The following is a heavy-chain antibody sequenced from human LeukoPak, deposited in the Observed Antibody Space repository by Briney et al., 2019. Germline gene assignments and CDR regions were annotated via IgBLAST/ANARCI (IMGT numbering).Heavy chain of an antibody. J-gene: IGHJ6*03. CDR1: GGSISSYY. CDR3: ARDRKYYYHMDV. Sequence: SETLSLTCTVSGGSISSYYWSWIRQPPGKGLEWIGYIYYSGSTNYNPSLKSRVTISVDTSKNQFSLKLSSVTAADTAVYYCARDRKYYYHMDVWGKGTTVTVSS. CDR2: IYYSGST. V-gene: IGHV4-59*01.